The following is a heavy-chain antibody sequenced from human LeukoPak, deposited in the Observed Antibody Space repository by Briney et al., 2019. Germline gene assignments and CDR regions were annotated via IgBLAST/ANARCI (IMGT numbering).Heavy chain of an antibody. J-gene: IGHJ4*02. CDR3: ARHLSGITGYTYGRGIDY. Sequence: GGSLRLSCAASGFTFSSYTMNWVRQAPGKGLEWVSYIGSSSSIIYYADSVKGRFTISRDNAKTSLYLQMNSLRAEDTAVYYCARHLSGITGYTYGRGIDYWGQGTLVTVSS. D-gene: IGHD5-18*01. CDR1: GFTFSSYT. V-gene: IGHV3-48*04. CDR2: IGSSSSII.